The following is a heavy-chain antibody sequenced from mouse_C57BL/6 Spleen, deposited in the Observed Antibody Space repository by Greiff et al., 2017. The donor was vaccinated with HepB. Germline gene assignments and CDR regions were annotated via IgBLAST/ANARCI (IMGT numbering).Heavy chain of an antibody. CDR1: GYTFTSYW. D-gene: IGHD2-12*01. Sequence: VKLQQPGAELVKPGASVKMSCKASGYTFTSYWITWVKQRPGQGLEWIGDIYPGSGSTNYNEKFKSKATLTVDTSSSTAYMQLSSLTSEDSAVYYCARRSYYDPDWYFDVWGTGTTVTVSS. CDR2: IYPGSGST. V-gene: IGHV1-55*01. J-gene: IGHJ1*03. CDR3: ARRSYYDPDWYFDV.